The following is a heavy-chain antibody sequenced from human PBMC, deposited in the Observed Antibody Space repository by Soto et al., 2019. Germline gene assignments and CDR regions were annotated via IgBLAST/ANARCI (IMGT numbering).Heavy chain of an antibody. D-gene: IGHD6-13*01. Sequence: GGSLRLSCAASGFTFSNYGMSWVRQAPGKGPEWVSGITASASGTYYADSVKGRFTISRDNSKNRLYLQMDSLRVEDTAVYYCAKDTVPYSSPRGLDVWGQGTTVTVSS. CDR1: GFTFSNYG. CDR2: ITASASGT. V-gene: IGHV3-23*01. CDR3: AKDTVPYSSPRGLDV. J-gene: IGHJ6*02.